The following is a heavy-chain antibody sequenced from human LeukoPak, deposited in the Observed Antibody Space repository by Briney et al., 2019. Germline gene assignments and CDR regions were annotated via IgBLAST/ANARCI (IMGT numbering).Heavy chain of an antibody. Sequence: PGGSLRLSCAASGFTFSSYAMSWVRQAPGKGLEWVSAISGSGGSTYYADSVKGRFTISRDNSKNTLYLQMNSLRAEDTAVYYCASLSSAVTAISGPFAAPEYFQNWGQGTLVTVSS. CDR2: ISGSGGST. CDR1: GFTFSSYA. V-gene: IGHV3-23*01. J-gene: IGHJ1*01. D-gene: IGHD2-21*02. CDR3: ASLSSAVTAISGPFAAPEYFQN.